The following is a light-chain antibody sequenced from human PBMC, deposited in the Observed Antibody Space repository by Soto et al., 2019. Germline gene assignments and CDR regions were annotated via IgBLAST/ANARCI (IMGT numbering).Light chain of an antibody. CDR2: EVS. CDR3: SSYAGGHNLV. J-gene: IGLJ2*01. Sequence: QSVLTQPPSASGSPGQSVTISCTGTGSDVGGYNYVSWYQQHPGKAPKLVIYEVSKRPSGVPDRFSGSKSGNTASLTVSGLQAEDEASYYCSSYAGGHNLVFGGGTKLTVL. CDR1: GSDVGGYNY. V-gene: IGLV2-8*01.